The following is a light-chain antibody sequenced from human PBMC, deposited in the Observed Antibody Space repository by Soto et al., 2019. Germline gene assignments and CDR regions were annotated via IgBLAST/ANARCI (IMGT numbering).Light chain of an antibody. Sequence: DIHFPQSSSFLSASVGARVTITCRASQGISSYLAWYQQKPGKAPKLLIYAASTLQSGVPSRFSGSGSGTEFTLTINSLQSEDFATYYCQQYNSYSWTFGQGTKVDIK. CDR3: QQYNSYSWT. V-gene: IGKV1-9*01. CDR1: QGISSY. CDR2: AAS. J-gene: IGKJ1*01.